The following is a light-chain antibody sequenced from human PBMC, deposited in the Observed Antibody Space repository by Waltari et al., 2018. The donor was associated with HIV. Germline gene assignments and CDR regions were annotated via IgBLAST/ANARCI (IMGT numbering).Light chain of an antibody. CDR1: QNVNSY. V-gene: IGKV3-15*01. CDR2: DAS. Sequence: GERVTLSCRASQNVNSYLGWFQQKPGQAPRLLIYDASSRATDTPVRFSASGSGTVFSLTISSLRSEDFAVYYCQQYHQWPFTFGRGTRLEIK. CDR3: QQYHQWPFT. J-gene: IGKJ5*01.